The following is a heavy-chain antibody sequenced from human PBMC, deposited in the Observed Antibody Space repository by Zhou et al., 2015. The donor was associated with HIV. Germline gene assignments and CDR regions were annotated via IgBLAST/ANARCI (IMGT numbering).Heavy chain of an antibody. V-gene: IGHV1-18*01. CDR1: GDSFTSYS. J-gene: IGHJ2*01. Sequence: QVQLVQSGVEVKQPGASVKVSCKASGDSFTSYSITWVRQAPGLRLEWMGWISTYNGNTHYAQKLQGRVTMTTDTSTSTAYMELRSLRSEDTAVYYCARRVHWYFDLWGRGTLVTVSS. CDR3: ARRVHWYFDL. CDR2: ISTYNGNT. D-gene: IGHD2-2*01.